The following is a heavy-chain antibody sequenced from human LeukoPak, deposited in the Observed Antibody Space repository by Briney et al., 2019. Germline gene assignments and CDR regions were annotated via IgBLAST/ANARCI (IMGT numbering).Heavy chain of an antibody. Sequence: PGGSLRLSCAASGLTFRNYNMNWVRQAPGKGLEWVSGINWNGGSTGYADSVKGRFTISRDNAKNSLYLQMNSLRAEDTALYHCARSYCSSTSCYADYWGQGTLVTVPS. J-gene: IGHJ4*02. CDR3: ARSYCSSTSCYADY. CDR1: GLTFRNYN. V-gene: IGHV3-20*01. D-gene: IGHD2-2*01. CDR2: INWNGGST.